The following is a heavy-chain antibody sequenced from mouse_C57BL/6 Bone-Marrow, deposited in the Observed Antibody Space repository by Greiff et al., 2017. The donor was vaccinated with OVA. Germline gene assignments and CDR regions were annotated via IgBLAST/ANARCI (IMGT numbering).Heavy chain of an antibody. J-gene: IGHJ4*01. D-gene: IGHD2-5*01. CDR1: GFTFSSYG. CDR2: ISSGGSYT. CDR3: ARGVYYSNYGDYAMDY. Sequence: DVQLVESGGDLVKPGGSLKLSCAASGFTFSSYGMSWVRQTPDKRLEWVATISSGGSYTYYPDSVKGRFTISRDNAKNTLYLQMSSLKSEDTAMYYCARGVYYSNYGDYAMDYWGQGTSVTVSS. V-gene: IGHV5-6*01.